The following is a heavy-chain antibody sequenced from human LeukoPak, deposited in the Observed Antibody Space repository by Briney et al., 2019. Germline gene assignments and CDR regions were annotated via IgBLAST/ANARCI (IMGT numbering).Heavy chain of an antibody. CDR3: AKEWTVRGAPLIDY. J-gene: IGHJ4*02. CDR2: ITGGDGDP. Sequence: GGSLRLSCAASGFTFTSYAMSWVRQAPGKGLEWVSGITGGDGDPYYADSVKGRLTISRGNSINTLYLQMNSLRAEDTAVYYCAKEWTVRGAPLIDYWGQGSLVTVSS. D-gene: IGHD4-11*01. V-gene: IGHV3-23*01. CDR1: GFTFTSYA.